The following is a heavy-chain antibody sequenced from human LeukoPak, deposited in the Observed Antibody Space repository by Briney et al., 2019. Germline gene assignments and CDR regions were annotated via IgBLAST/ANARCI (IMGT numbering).Heavy chain of an antibody. CDR3: AREIVPRYYDFWSGYYSWFDP. D-gene: IGHD3-3*01. CDR2: IWYDGSNK. V-gene: IGHV3-33*01. J-gene: IGHJ5*02. CDR1: GFTFSSYG. Sequence: GGSLRLSCAASGFTFSSYGMHWVRQAPGKGLEWVAVIWYDGSNKYYADSVKGRLTISRDNSKNTLYLQMNSLRAEDTAMYYCAREIVPRYYDFWSGYYSWFDPWGQGTLVTVSS.